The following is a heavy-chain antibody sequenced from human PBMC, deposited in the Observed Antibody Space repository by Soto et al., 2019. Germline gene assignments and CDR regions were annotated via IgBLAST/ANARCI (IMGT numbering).Heavy chain of an antibody. CDR1: GFTFRSYS. CDR3: ASEGWPLLQTGMDV. J-gene: IGHJ6*02. V-gene: IGHV3-48*02. CDR2: ISSSNRTI. D-gene: IGHD2-15*01. Sequence: EVQLVESGGGLKQPGGSLRLSCAASGFTFRSYSMNWVRQAPGKGLEWVSYISSSNRTINYADSVKGRFIISRDNAKNSLYLQMHSMRDEDTAVYYCASEGWPLLQTGMDVWGQGTTVTVSS.